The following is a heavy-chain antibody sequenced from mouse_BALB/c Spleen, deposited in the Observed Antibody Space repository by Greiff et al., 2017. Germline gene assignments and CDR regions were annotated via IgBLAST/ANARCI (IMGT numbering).Heavy chain of an antibody. Sequence: EVKLMESGGGLVKPGGSLKLSCAASGFTFSSYAMSWVRQSPEKRLEWVAEISSGGSYTYYPDTVTGRFTISRDNAKNTLYLEMSSLRSEDTAMYYCARGNSFAYWGQGTLVTVSA. CDR2: ISSGGSYT. J-gene: IGHJ3*01. V-gene: IGHV5-9-4*01. CDR3: ARGNSFAY. CDR1: GFTFSSYA.